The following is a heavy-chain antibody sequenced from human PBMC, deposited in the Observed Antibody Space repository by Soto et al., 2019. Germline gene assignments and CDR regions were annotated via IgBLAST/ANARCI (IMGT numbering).Heavy chain of an antibody. V-gene: IGHV4-34*01. CDR2: INHSGST. D-gene: IGHD3-3*01. J-gene: IGHJ6*02. CDR3: ARVRWSGYSFYYYYGMDV. CDR1: GGSFSCYY. Sequence: SETLSLTCAVDGGSFSCYYWSWIRQPPGKGLEWIGEINHSGSTNYNPSLKSRVTISVDTSKNQFSLKLSSVTAADTAVYYCARVRWSGYSFYYYYGMDVWGQGTTVTVSS.